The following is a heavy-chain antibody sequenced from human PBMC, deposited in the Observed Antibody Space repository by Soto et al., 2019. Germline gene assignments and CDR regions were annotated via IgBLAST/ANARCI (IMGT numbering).Heavy chain of an antibody. CDR3: AGYYDSSGYPLDY. J-gene: IGHJ4*02. CDR1: GFTFSDYY. V-gene: IGHV3-11*03. D-gene: IGHD3-22*01. CDR2: ISSSSSYT. Sequence: GGSLRLSCAASGFTFSDYYMSWIRQAPGKGLEWVSYISSSSSYTNYADSVKGRFTISRDNAKNSLYLQMNSLRAEDTAVYYCAGYYDSSGYPLDYWGQGTLVTVSS.